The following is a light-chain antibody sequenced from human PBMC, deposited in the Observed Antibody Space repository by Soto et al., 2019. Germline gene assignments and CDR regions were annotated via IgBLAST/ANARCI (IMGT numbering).Light chain of an antibody. Sequence: EIVMTHSPATLSVSLGERATLSCRASQRVSSNLAWYQQKPGQAPRLLIYGASTRATGIPARFSGSGSGTEFTLTISSLQSEDFAVYYCQQYNNWPRTFGQGTKVDI. CDR2: GAS. J-gene: IGKJ1*01. CDR3: QQYNNWPRT. V-gene: IGKV3-15*01. CDR1: QRVSSN.